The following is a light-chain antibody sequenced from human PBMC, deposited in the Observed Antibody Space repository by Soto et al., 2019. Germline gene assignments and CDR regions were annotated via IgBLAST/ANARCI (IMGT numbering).Light chain of an antibody. CDR1: QSVGTW. Sequence: DIQMTQSPSTLSASVGGRVTITCRASQSVGTWVAWYQQKPGKAPKLLIFGASNLESGVPSRFSGSGSGTEFTLTISRLEPEDSAVYYCHQYSSSRKTFGQGTKVDIK. CDR2: GAS. J-gene: IGKJ1*01. CDR3: HQYSSSRKT. V-gene: IGKV1-5*01.